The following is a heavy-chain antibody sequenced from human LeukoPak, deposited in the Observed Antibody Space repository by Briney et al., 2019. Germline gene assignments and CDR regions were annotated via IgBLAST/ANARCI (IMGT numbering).Heavy chain of an antibody. V-gene: IGHV3-23*01. CDR2: ISGSGGGT. CDR3: AKLGCSGGSCVDY. D-gene: IGHD2-15*01. CDR1: GFTFSRYA. Sequence: PGGSLRLCCAASGFTFSRYAMSWVRQAPGKGLEWVSAISGSGGGTYYADSVKGRFTISRDNSKNTLYLQMNSLRAEDTAVYYCAKLGCSGGSCVDYWGQGTLVTVSS. J-gene: IGHJ4*02.